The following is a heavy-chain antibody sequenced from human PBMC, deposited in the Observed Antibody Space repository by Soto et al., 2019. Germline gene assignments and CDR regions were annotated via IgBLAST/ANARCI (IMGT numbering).Heavy chain of an antibody. CDR3: ARSVDP. CDR1: GGSISRGGYY. V-gene: IGHV4-31*03. CDR2: TFYSGTT. Sequence: SETLSLTCTVSGGSISRGGYYWNWIRQHPGKGLEWIGYTFYSGTTYYNPSLKSRVTISVDTSKNQFSLKLSSVTAADTAVYYCARSVDPWGQGTLVTVSS. J-gene: IGHJ5*02.